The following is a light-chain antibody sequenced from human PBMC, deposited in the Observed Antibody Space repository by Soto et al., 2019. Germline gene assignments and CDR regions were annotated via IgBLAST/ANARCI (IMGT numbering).Light chain of an antibody. CDR2: LNSDGSH. CDR1: SGHSSYA. V-gene: IGLV4-69*01. J-gene: IGLJ2*01. Sequence: QSVLTQSPSASASLGASVKFTCTLSSGHSSYAIAWHQQQPGKGPRFLMKLNSDGSHNKGDGIPDRFSGSSSGAERYLTISSLQSEDAADYYCQTWGTGVRVFGGGTKLTVL. CDR3: QTWGTGVRV.